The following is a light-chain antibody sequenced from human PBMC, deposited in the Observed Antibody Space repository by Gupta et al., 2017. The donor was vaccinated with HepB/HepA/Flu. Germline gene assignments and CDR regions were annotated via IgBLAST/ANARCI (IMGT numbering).Light chain of an antibody. CDR3: MRGTHWPWT. V-gene: IGKV2-30*01. Sequence: DVVMTQSPLSLPVTLGQPASISCRSSQSLVYTDGNTYLNWFQQSPGQSPRRLIDKVSKRDAGVPNKFSGSGSGTDFTLKISRVEAEDVGVYYCMRGTHWPWTFGQGTKVEIK. CDR2: KVS. J-gene: IGKJ1*01. CDR1: QSLVYTDGNTY.